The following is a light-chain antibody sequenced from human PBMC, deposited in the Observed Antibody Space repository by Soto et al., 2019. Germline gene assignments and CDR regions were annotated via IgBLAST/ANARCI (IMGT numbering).Light chain of an antibody. CDR3: SSYTTSNTLI. V-gene: IGLV2-18*02. J-gene: IGLJ2*01. Sequence: QSVLTQPPSVSGSPGQSVTISCTGTSSDVGTYNRVSWYHQSPGTAPKLMIYEVTNRPSGVPDRFSGSKSGNTASLTISGLQAEDEADYYCSSYTTSNTLIFGGGTKLTVL. CDR2: EVT. CDR1: SSDVGTYNR.